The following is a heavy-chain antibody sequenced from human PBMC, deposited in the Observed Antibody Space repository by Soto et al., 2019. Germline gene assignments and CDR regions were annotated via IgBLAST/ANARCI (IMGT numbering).Heavy chain of an antibody. J-gene: IGHJ5*02. D-gene: IGHD3-9*01. Sequence: QVQLVQSGAEVKKPGASVKVSCKASGYTFTSYGISWVRQAPGQGLEWMGWISAYNGNTNYAQKLQGRVTMTTDTXTXKAYMELRSLRSDDTAVYYCARDSDDILTGYNWFDPWGQGTLVTVSS. CDR3: ARDSDDILTGYNWFDP. CDR1: GYTFTSYG. V-gene: IGHV1-18*01. CDR2: ISAYNGNT.